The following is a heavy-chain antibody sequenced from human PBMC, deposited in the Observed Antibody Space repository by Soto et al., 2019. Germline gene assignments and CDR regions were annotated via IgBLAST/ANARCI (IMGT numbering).Heavy chain of an antibody. J-gene: IGHJ4*02. V-gene: IGHV3-23*01. CDR2: ISGSGGST. CDR3: ASPPLGPYRGSYYDY. CDR1: GFTFSSYA. Sequence: EVQLLESGGGLVQPGGSLRLSCAASGFTFSSYAMSWVRQAPGKGLEWVSAISGSGGSTYYADSVKGRFTISRDNSKDTLDLHMNSLRAEDTAVYYCASPPLGPYRGSYYDYWGQGTLVTVSS. D-gene: IGHD3-16*01.